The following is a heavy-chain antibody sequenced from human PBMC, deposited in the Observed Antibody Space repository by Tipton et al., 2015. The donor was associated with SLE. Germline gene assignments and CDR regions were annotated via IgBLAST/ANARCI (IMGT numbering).Heavy chain of an antibody. CDR3: ARGHSSGWYDSRDAFDI. CDR1: GFTFSNAW. CDR2: IYTSGST. D-gene: IGHD6-19*01. V-gene: IGHV4-59*10. Sequence: LRLSCAASGFTFSNAWMSWVRQAPGKGLEWVGRIYTSGSTNYHPSLKSRVTMSVDTSKNQFSLKLSSVTAADTAVYYCARGHSSGWYDSRDAFDIWGQGTMVTVSS. J-gene: IGHJ3*02.